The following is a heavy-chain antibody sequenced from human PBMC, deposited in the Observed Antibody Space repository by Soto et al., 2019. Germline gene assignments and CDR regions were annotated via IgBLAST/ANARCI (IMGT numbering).Heavy chain of an antibody. Sequence: QLLESGPGLVKPSETLSLTCTVSGGSISSSSYYWGWIRQPPGKGLEWIGSIYYSGSTYYNPSLKSRVTISVDTSKNQFSLKLSSVTAADTAVYYCARHDRSQVAAYYFDYWGQGTLVTVSS. J-gene: IGHJ4*02. CDR2: IYYSGST. CDR3: ARHDRSQVAAYYFDY. CDR1: GGSISSSSYY. V-gene: IGHV4-39*01. D-gene: IGHD6-19*01.